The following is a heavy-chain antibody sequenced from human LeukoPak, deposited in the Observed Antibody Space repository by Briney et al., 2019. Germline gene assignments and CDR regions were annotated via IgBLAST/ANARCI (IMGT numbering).Heavy chain of an antibody. V-gene: IGHV3-30*03. D-gene: IGHD3-22*01. CDR3: ASADGSGYRYY. CDR1: GFTFSSYG. Sequence: GGSLRLSCAASGFTFSSYGMHWVRQAPGKGLEWVALISYDGSNKYYADSVKGRFTISRDNSKNTLYLRMNSLRAEDTAIYYCASADGSGYRYYWGQGTLVTVSS. J-gene: IGHJ4*02. CDR2: ISYDGSNK.